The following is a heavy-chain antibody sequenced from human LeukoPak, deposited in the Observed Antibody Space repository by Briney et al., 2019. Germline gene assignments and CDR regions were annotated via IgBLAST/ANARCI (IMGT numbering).Heavy chain of an antibody. V-gene: IGHV3-30*18. CDR2: ISYDGSNK. J-gene: IGHJ6*02. CDR1: GFTFSSYG. D-gene: IGHD1-1*01. CDR3: AKGGRVRTSWLEEDYYGMDV. Sequence: GGSLRLSCAASGFTFSSYGMHWVRQAPGKGLEWVAVISYDGSNKYYADSVKGRFTISRDNSKNTLYLQMNSLRAEDTAVYYCAKGGRVRTSWLEEDYYGMDVWVQGTTVTVSS.